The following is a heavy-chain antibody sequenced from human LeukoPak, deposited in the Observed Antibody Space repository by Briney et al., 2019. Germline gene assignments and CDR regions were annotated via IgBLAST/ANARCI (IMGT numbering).Heavy chain of an antibody. CDR2: ISSTSSYI. Sequence: GGSLRLSCAASGFTFSTYSMNWVRQAPGKGLEWVSSISSTSSYIYYADSVKGRFTISRDNSQNSLYLQMNNLRSEDQDGYDCSGGSSLYYYYFDYWGQGTLVTVSS. CDR1: GFTFSTYS. CDR3: SGGSSLYYYYFDY. V-gene: IGHV3-21*01. D-gene: IGHD1-26*01. J-gene: IGHJ4*02.